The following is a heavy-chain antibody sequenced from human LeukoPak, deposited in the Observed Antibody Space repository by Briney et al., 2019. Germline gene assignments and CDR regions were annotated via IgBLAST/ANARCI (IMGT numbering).Heavy chain of an antibody. CDR3: ARDSGTTGEVKFDP. CDR2: ISGSGTI. Sequence: SETLSLTCTVSGGSINSYWSWIRQPAGKGLEWIGRISGSGTITYNPALQSRLSISIDTSKNQFSLKLMSVTAADTAVYYCARDSGTTGEVKFDPWGQGTLVTVFS. CDR1: GGSINSY. J-gene: IGHJ5*02. D-gene: IGHD3-10*01. V-gene: IGHV4-4*07.